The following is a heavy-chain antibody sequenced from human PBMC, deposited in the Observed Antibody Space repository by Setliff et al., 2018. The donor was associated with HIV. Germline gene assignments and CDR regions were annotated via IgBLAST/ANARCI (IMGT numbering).Heavy chain of an antibody. Sequence: ASVKVSCKASGYTFSSNDINWVRQATGQGLEWMGWMNPNSGNTGYAQKFQDRVTITADMSTHTAYMELSSLTSEDTAVYYCASAYDYYMDVWGKGTTVTVSS. CDR2: MNPNSGNT. J-gene: IGHJ6*03. CDR1: GYTFSSND. V-gene: IGHV1-8*01. CDR3: ASAYDYYMDV.